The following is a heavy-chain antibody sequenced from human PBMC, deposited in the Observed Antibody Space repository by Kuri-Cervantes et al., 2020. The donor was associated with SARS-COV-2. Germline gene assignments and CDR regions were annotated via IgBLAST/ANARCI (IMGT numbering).Heavy chain of an antibody. Sequence: SETLSLTCSVSGGSIDSSSYYWGWIRQPPGKGLEWIGNMYYGGSTYYNPSLKSRVTISVDTSKNQFSLKLSSVTAADTAVYYCARLTPRYCSSTSCYKGHAFDIWGQGTMVTVSS. D-gene: IGHD2-2*02. CDR2: MYYGGST. CDR3: ARLTPRYCSSTSCYKGHAFDI. CDR1: GGSIDSSSYY. J-gene: IGHJ3*02. V-gene: IGHV4-39*07.